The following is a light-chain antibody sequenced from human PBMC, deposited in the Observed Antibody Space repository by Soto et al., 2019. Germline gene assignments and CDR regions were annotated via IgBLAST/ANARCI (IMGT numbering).Light chain of an antibody. CDR2: GTS. Sequence: DIQMTQSPSSLSASVGDRVTITCRASQSISTYLNWYQQKPGKAPKLLIYGTSSLQSGVPSRFSGGGSVTDFTLTISSLQPEDFATYYCQQSFSTPRTFGQGTKVDNK. V-gene: IGKV1-39*01. CDR1: QSISTY. CDR3: QQSFSTPRT. J-gene: IGKJ1*01.